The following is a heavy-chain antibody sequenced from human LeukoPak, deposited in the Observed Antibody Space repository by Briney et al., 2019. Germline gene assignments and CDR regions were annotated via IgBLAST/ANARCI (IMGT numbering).Heavy chain of an antibody. J-gene: IGHJ4*02. D-gene: IGHD6-19*01. Sequence: PGGSLRLSCAASGFTFGSYVMHWVRQAPGKGLEWVAVIWHDGSNKYYADSVKGRFTLSRDNSKNTLYLQMNSLRAEDTAVYYCAKNSGGQWLLHHYFDYWGQGTLVTVSS. CDR3: AKNSGGQWLLHHYFDY. V-gene: IGHV3-33*06. CDR2: IWHDGSNK. CDR1: GFTFGSYV.